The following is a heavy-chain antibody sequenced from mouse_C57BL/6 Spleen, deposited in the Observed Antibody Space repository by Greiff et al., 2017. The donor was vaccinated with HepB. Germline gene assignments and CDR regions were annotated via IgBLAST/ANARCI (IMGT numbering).Heavy chain of an antibody. CDR3: ARTVVAPGFDV. J-gene: IGHJ1*03. CDR2: ISSGSSTI. D-gene: IGHD1-1*01. CDR1: GFTFSDYG. Sequence: EVKLMEPGGGLVKPGGSLKLSCAASGFTFSDYGMHWVRQAPEKGLEWVAYISSGSSTIYYADTVKGRFTISRDNAKNTLFLQMTSLRSEDTAMYYCARTVVAPGFDVWGTGTTVTVSS. V-gene: IGHV5-17*01.